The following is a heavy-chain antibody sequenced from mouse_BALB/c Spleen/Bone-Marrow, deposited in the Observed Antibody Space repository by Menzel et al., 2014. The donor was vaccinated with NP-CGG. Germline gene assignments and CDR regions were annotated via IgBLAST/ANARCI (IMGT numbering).Heavy chain of an antibody. CDR2: IHPGNSDT. J-gene: IGHJ2*01. CDR1: GYTFSNYW. Sequence: EVKLVESGTVLARPGAAVKMSCKASGYTFSNYWMHWMKQRPGQGLEWIGTIHPGNSDTTYNQKFKGKAKLTAVTSTSTAYMELSSLTNEDSAVYYCTTLARNNFDYWGQGTTLTVSS. V-gene: IGHV1-5*01. CDR3: TTLARNNFDY. D-gene: IGHD3-1*01.